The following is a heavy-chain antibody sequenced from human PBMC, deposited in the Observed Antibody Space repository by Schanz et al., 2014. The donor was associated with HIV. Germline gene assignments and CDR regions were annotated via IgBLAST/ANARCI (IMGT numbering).Heavy chain of an antibody. CDR2: INHSGRT. J-gene: IGHJ4*02. V-gene: IGHV4-34*01. CDR3: SRGAGGGDYYDSSDYPYCLDY. D-gene: IGHD3-22*01. Sequence: QVRLQQWGAGLLKSSETLSLTCAVYGGSFSGYYWSWIRQSPGKGLEWIGEINHSGRTKYSPSLKRGVTISVDTSKSQFSLKLSSVTAADTAVYYCSRGAGGGDYYDSSDYPYCLDYWGQGTQVTVSS. CDR1: GGSFSGYY.